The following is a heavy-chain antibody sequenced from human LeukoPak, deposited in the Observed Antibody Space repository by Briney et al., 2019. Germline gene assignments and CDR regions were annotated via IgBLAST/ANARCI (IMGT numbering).Heavy chain of an antibody. D-gene: IGHD5-12*01. CDR1: GGSISSYY. Sequence: PSETLSLTCTVSGGSISSYYWSWIRQPPGKGLEWIGYIYYSGSTNYNPSLKSRVTISVDTSKNQFSLKLSSVTAADTAVYYCARRRTIYSGYDNGGQGTLVTVSS. CDR3: ARRRTIYSGYDN. J-gene: IGHJ4*02. V-gene: IGHV4-59*08. CDR2: IYYSGST.